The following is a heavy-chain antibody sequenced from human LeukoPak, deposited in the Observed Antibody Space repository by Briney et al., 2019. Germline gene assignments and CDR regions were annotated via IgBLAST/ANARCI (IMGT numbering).Heavy chain of an antibody. Sequence: ASVKVSCKASGYTFTSYAMHWVRQAPGQRLEWMGWINAGNGNTKYSQKFQGRVTITRDTSASTAYMELSSLRSEDTAVYYCARTHVLLWFGESDSHAFDIWGQGTMVTVSS. V-gene: IGHV1-3*01. J-gene: IGHJ3*02. D-gene: IGHD3-10*01. CDR3: ARTHVLLWFGESDSHAFDI. CDR2: INAGNGNT. CDR1: GYTFTSYA.